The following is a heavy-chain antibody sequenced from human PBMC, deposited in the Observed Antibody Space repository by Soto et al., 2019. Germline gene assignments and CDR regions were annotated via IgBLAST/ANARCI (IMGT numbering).Heavy chain of an antibody. J-gene: IGHJ6*02. CDR2: IYPGDSDT. D-gene: IGHD2-2*02. Sequence: GESLKISCKGSGYSFTSYWIGWVRQMPGKGLEWMGIIYPGDSDTRYSPSFQGQVTISADKSISTAYLQWSSLKASDTAMYYFARQSPLCSCTSCYTRYYYYYGMDVWGQGTTVTVSS. V-gene: IGHV5-51*01. CDR3: ARQSPLCSCTSCYTRYYYYYGMDV. CDR1: GYSFTSYW.